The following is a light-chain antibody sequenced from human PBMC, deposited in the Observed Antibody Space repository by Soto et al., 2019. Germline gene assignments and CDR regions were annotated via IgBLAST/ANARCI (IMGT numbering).Light chain of an antibody. CDR1: EDISTY. Sequence: DIKMTQSPSSLSASVGDRATLTCRSSEDISTYLAWYQQKPGKAPKLLIYDASNLETGVPSRFSGSGSGTDFTFTISSLQPEDIATYYCQQYDNRPTFGQGTRLEI. J-gene: IGKJ5*01. CDR2: DAS. V-gene: IGKV1-33*01. CDR3: QQYDNRPT.